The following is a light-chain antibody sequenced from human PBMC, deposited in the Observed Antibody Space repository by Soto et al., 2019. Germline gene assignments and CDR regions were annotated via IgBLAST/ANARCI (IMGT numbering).Light chain of an antibody. V-gene: IGKV3-15*01. J-gene: IGKJ4*01. Sequence: ELVMTQSPAALSVSPGERATLSCKASHSILNNLAWFQQKPGQAPRLLIYAASTRATGIPARFSGSGSGTEFTLTISSLQSEDFAVYYCHQYNTWPLTFGGGTKVEIK. CDR3: HQYNTWPLT. CDR2: AAS. CDR1: HSILNN.